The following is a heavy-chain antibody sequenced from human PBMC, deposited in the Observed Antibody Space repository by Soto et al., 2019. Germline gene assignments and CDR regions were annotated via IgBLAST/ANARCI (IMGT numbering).Heavy chain of an antibody. J-gene: IGHJ6*04. CDR3: ARVRYFDGLTVRDV. CDR2: ISAYNGNT. CDR1: GYTFTSYG. Sequence: QVQLVQSGAEVKKPGASVKVSCKASGYTFTSYGISWVRQAPGQGLEWMGWISAYNGNTNYAQKLQGRVTMTTDTSTSTAYMELMSMRSDDTAVYYGARVRYFDGLTVRDVWCKGTTVTVSS. D-gene: IGHD3-9*01. V-gene: IGHV1-18*01.